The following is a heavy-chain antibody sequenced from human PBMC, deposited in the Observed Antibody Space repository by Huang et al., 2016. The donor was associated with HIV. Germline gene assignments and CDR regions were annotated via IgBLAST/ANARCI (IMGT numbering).Heavy chain of an antibody. CDR1: GFTFSSYW. CDR3: ARGSRQGKYYYGSGTAY. J-gene: IGHJ4*02. CDR2: IKSDGSST. D-gene: IGHD3-10*01. Sequence: GGGLVQPGGSLRLSCAASGFTFSSYWMHWVHQVPGKGLVWVSHIKSDGSSTSYADSVKGRFTISRDNAKNTLYLQMNSLRAEDTAVYYCARGSRQGKYYYGSGTAYWGQGTLVTVSS. V-gene: IGHV3-74*01.